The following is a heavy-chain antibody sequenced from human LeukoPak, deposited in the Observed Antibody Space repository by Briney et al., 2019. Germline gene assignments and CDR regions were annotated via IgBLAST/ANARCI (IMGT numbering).Heavy chain of an antibody. V-gene: IGHV4-34*01. D-gene: IGHD6-19*01. CDR3: ASPRRYSSGGYESAFDI. CDR1: GGSFSGYY. Sequence: SETLSLTCAVYGGSFSGYYWSWIRQPPGKGLEWIGEINHSGSTNYNPSLKSRVTISVDTSKNQFSLKLSSVTAADTAVYYCASPRRYSSGGYESAFDIWGQGTMVTVSS. J-gene: IGHJ3*02. CDR2: INHSGST.